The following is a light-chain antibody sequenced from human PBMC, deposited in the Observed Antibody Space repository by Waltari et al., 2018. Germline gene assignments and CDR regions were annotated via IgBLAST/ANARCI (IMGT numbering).Light chain of an antibody. V-gene: IGKV3-20*01. CDR1: QSVDSTS. Sequence: EIVLTQSPGTLSLSPGERATLSCRASQSVDSTSLVWYQQKPGQAPRLLIYGASRRATGIPDRFSGSGSGTDFTLTISRLEPEDFAVHYCQQYDSSFTFGPGTKVDIK. J-gene: IGKJ3*01. CDR3: QQYDSSFT. CDR2: GAS.